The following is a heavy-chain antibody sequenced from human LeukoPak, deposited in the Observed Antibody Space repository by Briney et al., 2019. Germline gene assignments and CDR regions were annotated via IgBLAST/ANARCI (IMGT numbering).Heavy chain of an antibody. D-gene: IGHD3-22*01. J-gene: IGHJ4*02. Sequence: ASVKDSFKASGCTYTRYYMHWVRQAPGQGLEWMGIINPRDGSTSYVQKFQGRVTMTRDMTTSTVYMELSNLRSEDTAVYYCAGDHFSGYYYYDRGQGTLVTVSS. CDR2: INPRDGST. CDR3: AGDHFSGYYYYD. CDR1: GCTYTRYY. V-gene: IGHV1-46*01.